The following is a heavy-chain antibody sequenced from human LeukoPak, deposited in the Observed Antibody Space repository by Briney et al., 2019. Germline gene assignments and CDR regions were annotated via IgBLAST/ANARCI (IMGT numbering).Heavy chain of an antibody. D-gene: IGHD2-15*01. CDR1: GDSVSSNSAA. J-gene: IGHJ6*03. Sequence: SQTLSLTCAISGDSVSSNSAAWNWIRQSPSRGLEWLGRTYYRFKWYNDYAVSVKSRITINPHTSKNQFSLQLNSVTPEDTAVYYCARGVSSNNYYYYYDMDVWGKGTTVTVSS. V-gene: IGHV6-1*01. CDR3: ARGVSSNNYYYYYDMDV. CDR2: TYYRFKWYN.